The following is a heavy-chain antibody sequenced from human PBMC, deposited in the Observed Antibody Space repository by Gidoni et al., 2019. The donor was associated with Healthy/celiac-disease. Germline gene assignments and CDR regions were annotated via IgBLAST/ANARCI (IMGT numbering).Heavy chain of an antibody. D-gene: IGHD3-22*01. CDR1: GFSLSTSGVG. J-gene: IGHJ4*02. Sequence: QITLKESGPTLVKPTQTLTLTCTFSGFSLSTSGVGVGWIRQPPGKALEWLALIYWNDDKRYSPSLKSRLTITKDTSKNQVVLTMTNMDPVDTATYYCARRGDYYDSSGFWYWGQGTLVTVSS. CDR2: IYWNDDK. V-gene: IGHV2-5*01. CDR3: ARRGDYYDSSGFWY.